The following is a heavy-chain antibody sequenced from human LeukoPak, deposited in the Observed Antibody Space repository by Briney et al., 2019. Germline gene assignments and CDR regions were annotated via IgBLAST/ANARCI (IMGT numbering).Heavy chain of an antibody. Sequence: ASAKVSCKASGYTFTGYYMHWVRQAPGQGLEWMGWINPNSGGTNYAQKFQGRVTMTRDTSISTAYMELSRLRSDDTAVYYCARDRVGATTIGYWGQGTLVTVSS. V-gene: IGHV1-2*02. J-gene: IGHJ4*02. CDR3: ARDRVGATTIGY. CDR2: INPNSGGT. D-gene: IGHD1-26*01. CDR1: GYTFTGYY.